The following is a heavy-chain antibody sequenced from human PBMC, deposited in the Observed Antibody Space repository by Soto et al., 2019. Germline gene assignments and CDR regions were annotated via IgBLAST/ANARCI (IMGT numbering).Heavy chain of an antibody. CDR3: ARVREYSSGWYVRYYFDY. V-gene: IGHV4-4*02. Sequence: SETLSLTCAVSGGSISSSNWWSWVRQPPGKGLEWIGEIYHSGSTNYNPSLKSRVTISVDKSKNQFSLKLSSVTAADTAVYYCARVREYSSGWYVRYYFDYWGQGTLVTVSS. J-gene: IGHJ4*02. CDR1: GGSISSSNW. CDR2: IYHSGST. D-gene: IGHD6-19*01.